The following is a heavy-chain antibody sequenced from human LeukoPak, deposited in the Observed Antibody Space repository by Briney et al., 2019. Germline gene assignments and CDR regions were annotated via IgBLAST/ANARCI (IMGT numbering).Heavy chain of an antibody. CDR2: ISGYSSTI. J-gene: IGHJ4*02. D-gene: IGHD1-26*01. CDR1: GFTFSMYS. Sequence: GGSLRLSCAASGFTFSMYSMNCVRQAPGKGLEWVSYISGYSSTIHYEDSVKGRFTISRDNAKNSLYLQMNSLRDEDTAVYYCARDLSGSYPFDYWGQGTLVTVSS. CDR3: ARDLSGSYPFDY. V-gene: IGHV3-48*02.